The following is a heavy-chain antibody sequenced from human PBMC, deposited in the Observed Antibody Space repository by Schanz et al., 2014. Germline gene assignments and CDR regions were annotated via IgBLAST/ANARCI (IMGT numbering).Heavy chain of an antibody. J-gene: IGHJ4*02. CDR2: LRYDGSSK. Sequence: QVQLVQSGGGVVQPGGSLRLSWAASGFTFTSYSRHWVRPAPGRGREWVAFLRYDGSSKYYADSLRGRFTISRDDSKNTLYLQMNSLRPEDTAVYYCAKEDRNHNSDYVYWGQGTLVTVSS. D-gene: IGHD3-22*01. CDR1: GFTFTSYS. V-gene: IGHV3-30*02. CDR3: AKEDRNHNSDYVY.